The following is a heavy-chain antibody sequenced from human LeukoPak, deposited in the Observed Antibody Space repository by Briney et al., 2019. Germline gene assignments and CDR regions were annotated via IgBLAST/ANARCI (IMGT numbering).Heavy chain of an antibody. Sequence: PGGSLRLSCAASGFTFSDYYMSWIRQAPGKGLEWVSYISSSGSTIYYADSVKGRFTISRDNAKNSLYLQMNSLRAEDTAVYYCARDGDYYGSGSYYNEVYYFDYWSQGTLVTVSS. J-gene: IGHJ4*02. V-gene: IGHV3-11*04. CDR3: ARDGDYYGSGSYYNEVYYFDY. D-gene: IGHD3-10*01. CDR1: GFTFSDYY. CDR2: ISSSGSTI.